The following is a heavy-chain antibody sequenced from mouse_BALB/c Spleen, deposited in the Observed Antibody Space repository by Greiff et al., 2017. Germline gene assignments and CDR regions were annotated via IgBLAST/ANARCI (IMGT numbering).Heavy chain of an antibody. CDR1: GYTFSSYW. J-gene: IGHJ3*01. D-gene: IGHD4-1*01. CDR3: ARGWDGSCFAY. Sequence: QVQLQQSGAELMKPGASVKLSCKATGYTFSSYWMEWVKQRPGHGLEWIGEILPGSGSTNYNQKFKGKATFTADTSSNTAYMQLSSRTSEDSAVYYCARGWDGSCFAYWGQGTPVTVSA. V-gene: IGHV1-9*01. CDR2: ILPGSGST.